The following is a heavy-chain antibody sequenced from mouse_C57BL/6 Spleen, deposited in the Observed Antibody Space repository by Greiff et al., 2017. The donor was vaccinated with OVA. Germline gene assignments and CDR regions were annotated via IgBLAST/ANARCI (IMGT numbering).Heavy chain of an antibody. CDR3: AREAYYDYDDGFYAMDY. CDR1: GYAFSSSW. D-gene: IGHD2-4*01. V-gene: IGHV1-82*01. CDR2: IYPGDGDT. J-gene: IGHJ4*01. Sequence: VQLVESGPELVKPGASVKISCKASGYAFSSSWMNWVKQRPGKGLEWIGRIYPGDGDTNYNGKFKGKATLTADKSSSTAYMQLSSLTSEDSAVYFCAREAYYDYDDGFYAMDYWGQGTSVTVSS.